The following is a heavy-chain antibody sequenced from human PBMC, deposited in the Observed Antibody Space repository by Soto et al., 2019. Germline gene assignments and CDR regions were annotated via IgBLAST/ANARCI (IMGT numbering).Heavy chain of an antibody. CDR1: GYTFTTYG. Sequence: QVQVVQSGAEVKEPGASVEVACRTSGYTFTTYGISWVRQAPGQGLEWIGWINVYTGNTNYAQKLQGRVTMTTDTSTSTAYMELRSLRSDDTAVYYCARFYGSGRFPYDYWGQGTLVTVSS. CDR2: INVYTGNT. V-gene: IGHV1-18*01. J-gene: IGHJ4*02. CDR3: ARFYGSGRFPYDY. D-gene: IGHD3-10*01.